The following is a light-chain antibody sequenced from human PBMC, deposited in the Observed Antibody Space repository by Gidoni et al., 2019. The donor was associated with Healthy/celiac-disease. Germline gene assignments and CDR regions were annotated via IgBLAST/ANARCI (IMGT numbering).Light chain of an antibody. Sequence: EIVLTQSPGTLSLSPGERATLSCRARQSVSSSYLAWYQQKPGQAPRLLIYGASSRATGMPDRFRGSGSGTDFTLTISRLEPEDFAVYYCQQYGSSPPSLTFGGGTKVEIK. CDR2: GAS. J-gene: IGKJ4*01. CDR3: QQYGSSPPSLT. CDR1: QSVSSSY. V-gene: IGKV3-20*01.